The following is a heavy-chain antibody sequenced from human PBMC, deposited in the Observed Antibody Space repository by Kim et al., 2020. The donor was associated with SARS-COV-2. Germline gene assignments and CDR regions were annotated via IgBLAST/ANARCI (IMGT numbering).Heavy chain of an antibody. J-gene: IGHJ5*02. D-gene: IGHD4-17*01. CDR3: ARVSTTVTPQFDP. V-gene: IGHV4-39*07. Sequence: YDPSLARRVPKSVATSKNQFSLKLSSVTAAATAVYYCARVSTTVTPQFDPWGQGTLVTVSS.